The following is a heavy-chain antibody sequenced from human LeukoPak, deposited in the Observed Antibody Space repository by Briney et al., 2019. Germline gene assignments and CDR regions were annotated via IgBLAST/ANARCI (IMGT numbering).Heavy chain of an antibody. CDR3: ATSVDTALDFDY. CDR1: GFTFSSFV. D-gene: IGHD5-18*01. V-gene: IGHV3-23*01. J-gene: IGHJ4*02. Sequence: GGSLRLSCGASGFTFSSFVMSWVRQTPGKGLEWVATITAGGSNTYYADSVKGRFTISRDNSKNTLHLQMNSLRAEDTAVYYCATSVDTALDFDYWGQGTLVTVSS. CDR2: ITAGGSNT.